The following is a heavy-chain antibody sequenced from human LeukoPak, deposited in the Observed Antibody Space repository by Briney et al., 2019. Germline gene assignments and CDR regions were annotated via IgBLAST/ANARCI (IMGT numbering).Heavy chain of an antibody. J-gene: IGHJ4*02. D-gene: IGHD3-10*01. CDR3: AKDHTPPFRGVRDGYFDY. Sequence: ASVKVSCKASGYTFIDYYIHWVRQAPGQGLEWMVWINPKTGGTNYAQKFQGRVTMTSDTSITTAHMELSRLRFDDTAVYYCAKDHTPPFRGVRDGYFDYWGQGTLVTVSS. V-gene: IGHV1-2*02. CDR1: GYTFIDYY. CDR2: INPKTGGT.